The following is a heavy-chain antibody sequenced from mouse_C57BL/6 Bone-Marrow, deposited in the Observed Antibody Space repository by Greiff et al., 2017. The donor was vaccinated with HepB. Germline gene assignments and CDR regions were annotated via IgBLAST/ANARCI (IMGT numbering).Heavy chain of an antibody. Sequence: QVQLQQSGSELRSPGSSVKLSCKDFDSEVFPIAYMSWVRQKPGHGFEWIGGILPSIGRTIYGEKFEDKATLAADTLSNTAYLELNSLTSEDSAIYYCARRGSSWYFDVWGTGTTVTVSS. V-gene: IGHV15-2*01. CDR2: ILPSIGRT. D-gene: IGHD1-1*01. CDR3: ARRGSSWYFDV. J-gene: IGHJ1*03. CDR1: DSEVFPIAY.